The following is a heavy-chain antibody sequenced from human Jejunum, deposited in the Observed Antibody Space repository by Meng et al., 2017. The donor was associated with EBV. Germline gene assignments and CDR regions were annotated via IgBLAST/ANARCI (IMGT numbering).Heavy chain of an antibody. J-gene: IGHJ4*02. CDR3: AGLRYSGYDRAFDY. V-gene: IGHV4-61*01. CDR1: VGSVNTVKFY. D-gene: IGHD5-12*01. CDR2: IYYSGST. Sequence: HLQGSRPGPVQPPRPLPLTCTFSVGSVNTVKFYGICIRQPPGTGLDWIGYIYYSGSTNYIPSLKSRVTISLDTSTTQFSLTLSSVTAADTAVYYCAGLRYSGYDRAFDYWGQGALVTVSS.